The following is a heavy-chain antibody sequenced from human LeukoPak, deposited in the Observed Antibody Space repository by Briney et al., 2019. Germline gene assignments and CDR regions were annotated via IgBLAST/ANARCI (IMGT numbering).Heavy chain of an antibody. V-gene: IGHV4-61*02. CDR1: GGSISSGSYY. CDR2: IYTSGST. D-gene: IGHD3-3*01. CDR3: AREPRYDFWSGYSNNWFDP. Sequence: TLSLTCTVSGGSISSGSYYWSWIRQPAGKGLEWIGRIYTSGSTNYNPSLKSRVTISVDTSKNQFSLKLSSVTAADTAVYYCAREPRYDFWSGYSNNWFDPWGQGTLVTVPS. J-gene: IGHJ5*02.